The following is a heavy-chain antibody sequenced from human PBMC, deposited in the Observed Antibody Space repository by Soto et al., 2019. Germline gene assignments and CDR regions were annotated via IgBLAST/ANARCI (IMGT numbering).Heavy chain of an antibody. D-gene: IGHD3-22*01. V-gene: IGHV1-46*01. CDR3: ARAALYYYDSSGYYTEYFQH. Sequence: ASVKVSCKXSGYTFTSYYMHWVRQAPGQGLEWMGIINPSGGSTSYAQKFQGGVTMTRDTSTSTVYMELSSLRSEDTAVYYCARAALYYYDSSGYYTEYFQHWGQGTLVTVSS. J-gene: IGHJ1*01. CDR2: INPSGGST. CDR1: GYTFTSYY.